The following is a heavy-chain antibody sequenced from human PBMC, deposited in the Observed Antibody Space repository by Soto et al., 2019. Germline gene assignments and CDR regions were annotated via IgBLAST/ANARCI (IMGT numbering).Heavy chain of an antibody. V-gene: IGHV2-5*02. D-gene: IGHD6-13*01. CDR1: GFSLSTSGVG. Sequence: QITLKESGPTLVKPTQTLTLTCTFSGFSLSTSGVGVGWIRQPPGKALEWLALIYWDDDKRYSPSLKSRLTITKDTSKNQVVLTMTNMDPVDTATYYCAHTPLQGIAAAGTIFFDYWGQGTLVTVSS. CDR3: AHTPLQGIAAAGTIFFDY. J-gene: IGHJ4*02. CDR2: IYWDDDK.